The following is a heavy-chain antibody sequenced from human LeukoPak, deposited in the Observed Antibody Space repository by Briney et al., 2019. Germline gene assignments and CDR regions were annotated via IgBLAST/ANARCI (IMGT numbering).Heavy chain of an antibody. CDR3: ARHEAEMATILGNY. Sequence: SETLSLTCAVSGYSISSGFYWGWIRQPPGKGLEWVGSIYHSGSTFYNPSLKSRVTISVDTSKNQFSLRLRPLTAADTAVYYCARHEAEMATILGNYWGQGTLVTVSS. D-gene: IGHD5-24*01. V-gene: IGHV4-38-2*01. CDR1: GYSISSGFY. J-gene: IGHJ4*02. CDR2: IYHSGST.